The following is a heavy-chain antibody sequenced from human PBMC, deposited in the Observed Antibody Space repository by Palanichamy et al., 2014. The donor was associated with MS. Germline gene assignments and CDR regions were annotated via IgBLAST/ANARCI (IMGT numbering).Heavy chain of an antibody. V-gene: IGHV4-30-4*01. J-gene: IGHJ4*02. CDR1: GGSMSSGNHY. CDR2: IYSSGTT. D-gene: IGHD3-10*01. CDR3: GREDYVSGNWQLDK. Sequence: QVQLQESGPGLVKPSQTLSLTCTVSGGSMSSGNHYWTWIRQPPGQGLEWIGYIYSSGTTYYNPSLKSRVSISLDTSKNQFSLKLTSVTAADTAVYYCGREDYVSGNWQLDKWGQGILVTVSS.